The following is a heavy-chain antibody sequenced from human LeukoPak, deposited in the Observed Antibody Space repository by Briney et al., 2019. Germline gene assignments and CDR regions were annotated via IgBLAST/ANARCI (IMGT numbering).Heavy chain of an antibody. V-gene: IGHV4-34*01. CDR1: GGSFSGYY. D-gene: IGHD4-11*01. Sequence: SETLSLTCAVYGGSFSGYYWSWIRQPPGKGLGWIGEINHSGSTNYNPSLKSRVTISVDTSKNQLSLKLNSVTAADTAVYYCAREPQDYSNYGYYYYGMDVWGQGTTVTVSS. J-gene: IGHJ6*02. CDR2: INHSGST. CDR3: AREPQDYSNYGYYYYGMDV.